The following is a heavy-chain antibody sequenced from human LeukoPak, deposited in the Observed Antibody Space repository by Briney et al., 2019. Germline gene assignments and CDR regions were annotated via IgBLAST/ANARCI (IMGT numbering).Heavy chain of an antibody. D-gene: IGHD5-18*01. CDR2: IYPSGST. J-gene: IGHJ4*02. V-gene: IGHV4-4*07. CDR3: VRDRSGYSEYYFDY. Sequence: SETLSLTCTVSGGSISTYCWSWIRQPAGKGLEWIGRIYPSGSTFYNPSLKSRVTISIDKSKNQFFLNLTSVTAADTALYYCVRDRSGYSEYYFDYWGQGSLVTVSS. CDR1: GGSISTYC.